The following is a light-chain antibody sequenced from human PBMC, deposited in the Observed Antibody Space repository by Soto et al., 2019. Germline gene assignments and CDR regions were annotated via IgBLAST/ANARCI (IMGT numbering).Light chain of an antibody. Sequence: DIQMTQSPSSLSASVGDRVTITCRTSQSIDSYLNCYQEKPGRAPNLLMYAASSLQSGVPSRFSGSGSGTGFTLTITSLQPEDFATYYCQQSYSMPWTFGQGTKVEVK. V-gene: IGKV1-39*01. CDR2: AAS. CDR3: QQSYSMPWT. CDR1: QSIDSY. J-gene: IGKJ1*01.